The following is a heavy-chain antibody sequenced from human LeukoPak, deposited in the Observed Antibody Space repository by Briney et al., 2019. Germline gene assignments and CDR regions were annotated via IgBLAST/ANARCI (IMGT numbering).Heavy chain of an antibody. CDR1: GGSISSGGYS. J-gene: IGHJ5*02. V-gene: IGHV4-30-2*01. Sequence: PSQTLSLTCAVSGGSISSGGYSWSWIRRPPGKGLEWIGYIYHSGSTYYNPSLKSRVTISVDRSKNQFSLKLSSVTAADTAVYYCARVTGYDSPWFDPWGQGTLVTVSS. D-gene: IGHD5-12*01. CDR2: IYHSGST. CDR3: ARVTGYDSPWFDP.